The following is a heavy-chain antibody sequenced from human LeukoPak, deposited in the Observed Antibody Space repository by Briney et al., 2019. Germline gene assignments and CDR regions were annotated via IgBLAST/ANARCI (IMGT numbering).Heavy chain of an antibody. V-gene: IGHV3-48*04. CDR1: GFTFNSYS. J-gene: IGHJ4*02. D-gene: IGHD1-26*01. CDR3: ARDRGGSYSEIDY. CDR2: ISASSSVR. Sequence: GGSQRLSCTASGFTFNSYSLNWVPQAPGTGLEWVSFISASSSVRYYADSVKGRFTISRDNAKNSLYLQMSSLRAEDTAVYYCARDRGGSYSEIDYWGQGTLVTVSS.